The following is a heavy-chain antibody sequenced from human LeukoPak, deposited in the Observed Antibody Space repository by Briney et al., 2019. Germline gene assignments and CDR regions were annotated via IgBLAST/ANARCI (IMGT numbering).Heavy chain of an antibody. D-gene: IGHD4-17*01. CDR3: ANSRNPTVTTFAFDY. J-gene: IGHJ4*02. CDR1: GFTFSSYG. V-gene: IGHV3-30*18. CDR2: ISYDGSNK. Sequence: GGSLRLSCAASGFTFSSYGMHWVRQAPGRGLEWVAVISYDGSNKYYADSVKGRFTISRDNSKNTLYLQMNSLRAEDTAVYYCANSRNPTVTTFAFDYWGQGTLVTVSS.